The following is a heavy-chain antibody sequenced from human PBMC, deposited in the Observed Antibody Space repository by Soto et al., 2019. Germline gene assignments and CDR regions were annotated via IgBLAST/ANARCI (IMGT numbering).Heavy chain of an antibody. J-gene: IGHJ6*02. CDR2: IIPIFGTA. CDR3: ARGWGSSPDYYYYYGMDV. V-gene: IGHV1-69*12. CDR1: GGTFSSYA. Sequence: QVQLVQSGAEVKKPGSSVKVSCKASGGTFSSYAISWVRQAPGQGLEWMGGIIPIFGTANYAQKFQGRVTSTADESTSTAYMELSSLRSEDTAVYYCARGWGSSPDYYYYYGMDVWGQGTTVTVSS. D-gene: IGHD6-13*01.